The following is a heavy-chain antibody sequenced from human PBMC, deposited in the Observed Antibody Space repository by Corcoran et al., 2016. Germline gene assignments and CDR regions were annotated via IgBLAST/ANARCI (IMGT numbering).Heavy chain of an antibody. V-gene: IGHV4-34*01. CDR1: GGSFSGYY. Sequence: QQQQWGAGLLKPSETLSLTCAVYGGSFSGYYWSWIRQPPGKGLEWIGEINHSGSTNSNPSLKSRVTISVDTSKNQFSLKLSSVTAADPAVYYCARFPPRGGYPHWGQGTRVPVAS. CDR2: INHSGST. CDR3: ARFPPRGGYPH. D-gene: IGHD3-22*01. J-gene: IGHJ1*01.